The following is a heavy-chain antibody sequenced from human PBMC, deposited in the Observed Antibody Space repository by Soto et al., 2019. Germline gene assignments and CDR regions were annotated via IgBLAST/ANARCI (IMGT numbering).Heavy chain of an antibody. J-gene: IGHJ1*01. Sequence: ASVKVSCKASGYTFTGYYMHWVRQAPGQGLEWMGWINPNSGGTNYAQKFQGRVTMTRDTSISTAYMELSRLRSDDTAVHYCASASDTAMVRSEYFQHWGQGTLVTVSS. CDR3: ASASDTAMVRSEYFQH. CDR1: GYTFTGYY. V-gene: IGHV1-2*02. CDR2: INPNSGGT. D-gene: IGHD5-18*01.